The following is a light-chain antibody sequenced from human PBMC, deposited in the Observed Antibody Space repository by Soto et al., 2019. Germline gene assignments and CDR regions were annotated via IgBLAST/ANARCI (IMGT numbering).Light chain of an antibody. Sequence: EIVMTPSPATLSVTPGEAVTLTCRASQSVGGAVAWYQHKPGQAPRLLIVGASMRAAGVPGRFSGGGSGTEVTLAISSLQSEDFAVYYCQQYKNWPPLTFGGGTTAEIK. CDR2: GAS. J-gene: IGKJ4*01. CDR3: QQYKNWPPLT. CDR1: QSVGGA. V-gene: IGKV3D-15*01.